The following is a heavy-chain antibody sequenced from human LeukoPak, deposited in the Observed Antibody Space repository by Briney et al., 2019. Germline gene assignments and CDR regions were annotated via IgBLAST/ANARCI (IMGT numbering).Heavy chain of an antibody. J-gene: IGHJ4*02. CDR2: IFYSGST. CDR3: ARETKTFYFDSSAYYPYYFDS. Sequence: PSETLSLTCGVYTGSFSGYYWSWIRQPPGKGLEWIGTIFYSGSTYYNPSLKSRVTISVDPSKNQFSLKLSSVTAADTAVYYCARETKTFYFDSSAYYPYYFDSWGQGTLVTVSS. D-gene: IGHD3-22*01. CDR1: TGSFSGYY. V-gene: IGHV4-34*12.